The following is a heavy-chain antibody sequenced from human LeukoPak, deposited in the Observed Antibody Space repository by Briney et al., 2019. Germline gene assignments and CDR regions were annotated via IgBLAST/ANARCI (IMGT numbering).Heavy chain of an antibody. J-gene: IGHJ4*02. Sequence: PGGSLRLSCAAFGFTLSTYWMHWVRQAPGKGLVWVSRIDSDGSSTTYADSVKGRFTISRDNAKNTLYLQMNSLRAEDTAVYYCARKGISGSYYFDSWGQGTLVTVSS. CDR1: GFTLSTYW. D-gene: IGHD5-12*01. CDR2: IDSDGSST. CDR3: ARKGISGSYYFDS. V-gene: IGHV3-74*01.